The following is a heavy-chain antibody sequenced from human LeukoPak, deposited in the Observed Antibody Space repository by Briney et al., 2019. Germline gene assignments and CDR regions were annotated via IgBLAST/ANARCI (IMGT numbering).Heavy chain of an antibody. V-gene: IGHV4-34*01. Sequence: PGGSLRLSCAASGFTVSSNYMSWVRQPPGKGLEWIGEINHSGSTNYNPSLKSRVTISVDTSKNQFSLKLSSVTAADTAVYYCARVNDYGDYHPIANDYWGQGTLVTVSS. CDR2: INHSGST. CDR3: ARVNDYGDYHPIANDY. CDR1: GFTVSSNY. J-gene: IGHJ4*02. D-gene: IGHD4-17*01.